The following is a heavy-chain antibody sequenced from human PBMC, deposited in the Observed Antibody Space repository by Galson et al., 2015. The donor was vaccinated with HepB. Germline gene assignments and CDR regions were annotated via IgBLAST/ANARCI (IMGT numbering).Heavy chain of an antibody. Sequence: SLRLSCAASGFTFRGSAMHWVRQASGKGLEWVGRIRSKANSYATAYAASVKGRFTISRDDSKNTAYLQMNSLKTEDTAVYYCTSPAGSSWYSFDYWGQGTLVTVSS. CDR2: IRSKANSYAT. CDR3: TSPAGSSWYSFDY. V-gene: IGHV3-73*01. J-gene: IGHJ4*02. CDR1: GFTFRGSA. D-gene: IGHD6-13*01.